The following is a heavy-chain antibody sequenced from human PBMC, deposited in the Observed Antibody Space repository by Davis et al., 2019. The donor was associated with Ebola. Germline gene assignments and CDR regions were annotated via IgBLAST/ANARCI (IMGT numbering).Heavy chain of an antibody. J-gene: IGHJ4*02. D-gene: IGHD4-23*01. CDR2: IYTSGST. V-gene: IGHV4-61*09. Sequence: PSETLSLTCTVSGGSISSGSYYWSWIRQPAGKGLEWIGHIYTSGSTNYNPSLKSRVTISVDTSKNQFSLKLSSVTAADTAVYYCAREEVYGGNVGFDYWGQGTLVTVSS. CDR3: AREEVYGGNVGFDY. CDR1: GGSISSGSYY.